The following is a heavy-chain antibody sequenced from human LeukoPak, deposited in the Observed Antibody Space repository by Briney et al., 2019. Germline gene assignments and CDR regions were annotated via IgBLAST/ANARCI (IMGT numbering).Heavy chain of an antibody. D-gene: IGHD5-18*01. CDR3: ARARDTAMVISYYFDS. V-gene: IGHV3-30-3*01. CDR1: GFTFSSYA. J-gene: IGHJ4*02. Sequence: PGRSLRLSCAASGFTFSSYAMHWVRQAPGKGLEWVAVISYDGSNKYYADSVKGRFTISRDNSKDTLYLQMNSLRAGDTAVYYCARARDTAMVISYYFDSWGQGTLVTVSS. CDR2: ISYDGSNK.